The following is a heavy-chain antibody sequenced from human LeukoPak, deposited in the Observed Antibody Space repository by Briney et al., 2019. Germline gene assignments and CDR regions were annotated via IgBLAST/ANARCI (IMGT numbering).Heavy chain of an antibody. D-gene: IGHD4-17*01. V-gene: IGHV3-23*01. CDR1: GFTFSSYA. J-gene: IGHJ4*02. CDR2: ISGSGCST. Sequence: PGGSLRLSCAASGFTFSSYAMSWVRQAPGKGLEWVSGISGSGCSTYYADSVKGRFTISRDNSKNTLYLQMNSLRVEDTAIYSCAKPIHYGTSESFFDYWGQGILVTVSS. CDR3: AKPIHYGTSESFFDY.